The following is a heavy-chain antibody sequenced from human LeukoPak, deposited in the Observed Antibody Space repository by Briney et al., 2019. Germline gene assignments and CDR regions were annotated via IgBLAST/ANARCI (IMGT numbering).Heavy chain of an antibody. Sequence: ASVKISCKVSGYTFTDYYMHWVQQGPGKGLEWMGLVDTEDGETIYAEKFQGRVTITADTSTGTAYMELSSLRSEDTAVYYCATWDHTAMVSPAEVSSSWYYFDYWGQGTLVTVSS. D-gene: IGHD5-18*01. CDR1: GYTFTDYY. CDR3: ATWDHTAMVSPAEVSSSWYYFDY. J-gene: IGHJ4*02. CDR2: VDTEDGET. V-gene: IGHV1-69-2*01.